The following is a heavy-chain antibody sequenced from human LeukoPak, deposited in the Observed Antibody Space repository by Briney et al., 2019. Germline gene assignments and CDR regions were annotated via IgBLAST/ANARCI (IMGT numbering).Heavy chain of an antibody. CDR2: VSGYNGKT. J-gene: IGHJ3*02. D-gene: IGHD3-9*01. Sequence: ASVKVSCKASGYTFTRYGFSRVRQAPGQHLDWMGWVSGYNGKTNYAQKFQGRVTMTADAPTSTVYMELRSLTSDDTAMYYCATLRRSTGDAYDIWGQGTMVIVS. CDR3: ATLRRSTGDAYDI. V-gene: IGHV1-18*04. CDR1: GYTFTRYG.